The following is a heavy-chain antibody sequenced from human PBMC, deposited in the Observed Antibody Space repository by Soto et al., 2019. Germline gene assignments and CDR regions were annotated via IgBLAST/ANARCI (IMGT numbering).Heavy chain of an antibody. CDR3: ARDLGSSWYPEYFQH. CDR1: GLNFNNAW. D-gene: IGHD6-13*01. Sequence: GSLRLSCVVSGLNFNNAWMNWVRQAPAKGLEWVSYISSSSSTIYYADSVKGRFTISRDNAKNSLYLQMNSLRAEDTAVYYCARDLGSSWYPEYFQHWGQGTLVTVSS. J-gene: IGHJ1*01. CDR2: ISSSSSTI. V-gene: IGHV3-48*01.